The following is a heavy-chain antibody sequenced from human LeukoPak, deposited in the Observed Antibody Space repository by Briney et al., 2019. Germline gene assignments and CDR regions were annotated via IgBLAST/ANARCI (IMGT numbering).Heavy chain of an antibody. Sequence: GGSLRLSCTASGFTFSNYGMHWVRQAPGKGLEWVSSISSSSSYIYYADSVKGRFTISRDNAKNSPYLQMNSLRAEDTAVYYCARDLEYSSGWYDYWGQGTLVTVSS. J-gene: IGHJ4*02. CDR2: ISSSSSYI. CDR1: GFTFSNYG. D-gene: IGHD6-19*01. CDR3: ARDLEYSSGWYDY. V-gene: IGHV3-21*01.